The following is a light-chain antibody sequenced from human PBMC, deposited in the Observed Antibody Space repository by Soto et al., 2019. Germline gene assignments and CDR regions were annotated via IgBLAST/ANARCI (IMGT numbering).Light chain of an antibody. Sequence: QSALTQPASVSGSPGQSITISCTGTGSDVGSYNLVSWYQQHPGKAPKLMIYEVSKWPSGVSNRFSGSKSGNTASLTISGLQAEDEGDYYCCSYAGSHYVFGTGTKLTVL. CDR3: CSYAGSHYV. J-gene: IGLJ1*01. CDR1: GSDVGSYNL. V-gene: IGLV2-23*02. CDR2: EVS.